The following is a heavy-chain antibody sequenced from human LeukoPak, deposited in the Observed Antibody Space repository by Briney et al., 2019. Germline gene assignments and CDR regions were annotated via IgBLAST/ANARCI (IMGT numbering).Heavy chain of an antibody. CDR3: ARDDCSTTPCYAY. J-gene: IGHJ4*02. CDR1: GFTFSSYG. D-gene: IGHD2-2*01. CDR2: IWYDGSNK. Sequence: GGALRLSCAASGFTFSSYGMHWVRQAPGKGREGVAVIWYDGSNKYYTDSVKGRFTVSRDISKDTVYLQMNGLKAEDTAVYSCARDDCSTTPCYAYWGQGTLVTVAS. V-gene: IGHV3-33*01.